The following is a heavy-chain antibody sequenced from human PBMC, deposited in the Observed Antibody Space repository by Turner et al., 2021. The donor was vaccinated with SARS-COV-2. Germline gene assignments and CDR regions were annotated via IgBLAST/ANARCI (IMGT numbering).Heavy chain of an antibody. CDR1: GFTFSTYG. CDR3: AKSGGMYCSGGNCYSSYFDY. V-gene: IGHV3-30*18. CDR2: ISYDGSNK. Sequence: QVQLVESGGGVVQPGRSLRLSCAASGFTFSTYGVHWVRQAPGKGLEWVAVISYDGSNKYYADSVKGRFTISRDNSKNTLYLQMNSLRAEDTAVYYCAKSGGMYCSGGNCYSSYFDYWGQGTLVTVSS. D-gene: IGHD2-15*01. J-gene: IGHJ4*02.